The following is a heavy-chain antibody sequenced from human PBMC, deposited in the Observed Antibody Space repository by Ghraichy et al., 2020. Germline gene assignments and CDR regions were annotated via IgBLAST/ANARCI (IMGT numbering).Heavy chain of an antibody. D-gene: IGHD3-22*01. V-gene: IGHV3-74*01. CDR1: GFTFSSYW. CDR2: INSDGSST. CDR3: ARVPDYDKEFWFDP. Sequence: GGSRRLSCAASGFTFSSYWMHWVRQAPGKGLVWVSRINSDGSSTSYADSVKGRFTISRDNAKNTLYLQMNSLRAEDTAVYYCARVPDYDKEFWFDPWGQGTLVTVSS. J-gene: IGHJ5*02.